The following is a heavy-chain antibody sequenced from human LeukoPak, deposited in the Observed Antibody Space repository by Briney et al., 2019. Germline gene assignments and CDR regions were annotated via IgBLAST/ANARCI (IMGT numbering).Heavy chain of an antibody. V-gene: IGHV4-4*07. Sequence: SETLSLTCTVSGGSISSYYWSWIRQPAGKGLEWIGRINTSGSTNYNPSLKSRVTMSVDTSKNQFSLKLSSVTAADTAVYYCARELGFCSYGSCYSFDYWDQGTLVTVSS. CDR1: GGSISSYY. J-gene: IGHJ4*02. CDR2: INTSGST. D-gene: IGHD2-15*01. CDR3: ARELGFCSYGSCYSFDY.